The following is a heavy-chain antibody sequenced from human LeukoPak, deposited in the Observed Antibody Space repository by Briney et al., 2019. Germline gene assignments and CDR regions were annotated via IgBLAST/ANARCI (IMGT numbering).Heavy chain of an antibody. V-gene: IGHV3-20*04. J-gene: IGHJ1*01. D-gene: IGHD3-3*01. CDR3: ARDGTYYDFWSGYHTAEYFQH. Sequence: GGSLRLSCAASGFTSDDYGMSWVRQAPGKGLEWVSGINWNGGSTGYADSVKGRFTISRDNAKNSLYLQMNSLRAEDTALYYCARDGTYYDFWSGYHTAEYFQHWGQGTLVTASS. CDR1: GFTSDDYG. CDR2: INWNGGST.